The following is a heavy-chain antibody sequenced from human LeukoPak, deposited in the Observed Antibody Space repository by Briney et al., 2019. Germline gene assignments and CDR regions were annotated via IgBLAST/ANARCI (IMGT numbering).Heavy chain of an antibody. CDR2: ISYDGRIK. J-gene: IGHJ5*02. CDR1: GFTFSSYG. CDR3: AKDGPNSWFGEAT. V-gene: IGHV3-30*18. Sequence: GVSLTLSCVASGFTFSSYGMHWVRQAPGKGLDGMALISYDGRIKYYADSVKGPFTISRDNSKNTLYLQMNSLRAEDTAVYYCAKDGPNSWFGEATWGQGTLVTLSS. D-gene: IGHD3-10*01.